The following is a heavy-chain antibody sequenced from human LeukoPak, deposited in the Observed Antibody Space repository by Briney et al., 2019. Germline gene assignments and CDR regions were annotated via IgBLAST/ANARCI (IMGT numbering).Heavy chain of an antibody. CDR1: GFNFSNYW. CDR2: IQQDGGQK. J-gene: IGHJ4*02. V-gene: IGHV3-7*05. D-gene: IGHD5-24*01. CDR3: ARASIPWLQLS. Sequence: GGSPRLSCAASGFNFSNYWMIWVRQAPGKGLEWVANIQQDGGQKRYADSVRGRFTVSRDNAQTSLYLHMNSLRAEDTAVYYCARASIPWLQLSWGQGTLVTVSP.